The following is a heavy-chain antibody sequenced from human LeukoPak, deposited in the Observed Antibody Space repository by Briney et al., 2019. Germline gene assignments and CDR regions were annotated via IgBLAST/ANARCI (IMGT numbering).Heavy chain of an antibody. CDR1: GGAISSYY. V-gene: IGHV4-59*08. D-gene: IGHD1-26*01. CDR3: ARRQWEPTWDY. Sequence: SETLSLTCTVSGGAISSYYWSWIRQPPGKGLEWIGYIYYSGSTYYNPSLKSRVTISVDTSKNQFSLKLSSVTAADTAVYYCARRQWEPTWDYWGQGTLVTVSS. J-gene: IGHJ4*02. CDR2: IYYSGST.